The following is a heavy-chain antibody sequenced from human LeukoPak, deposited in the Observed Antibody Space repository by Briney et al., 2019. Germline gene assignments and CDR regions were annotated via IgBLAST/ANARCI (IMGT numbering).Heavy chain of an antibody. D-gene: IGHD5-12*01. Sequence: PSETLSLTCAVYGGSFSGYYWSWIRQPPGKGLEWIGEINHSGSTNYNPSLKSRVTISVDTSKNQFSLKLSSVTAADTAVYYCARAIVATINFDYWGQGTLVTVSS. J-gene: IGHJ4*02. CDR1: GGSFSGYY. CDR3: ARAIVATINFDY. V-gene: IGHV4-34*01. CDR2: INHSGST.